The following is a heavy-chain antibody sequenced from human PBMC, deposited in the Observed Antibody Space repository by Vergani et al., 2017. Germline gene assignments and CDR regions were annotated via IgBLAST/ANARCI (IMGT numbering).Heavy chain of an antibody. V-gene: IGHV3-48*03. D-gene: IGHD6-13*01. CDR2: ISSSGSTI. J-gene: IGHJ4*02. Sequence: EVQLLESGGGLVQPGGSLRLSCAASGFTFSSYEMNWVRQAPGKGLEWVSYISSSGSTIYYADSVKGRFTISRDNAKNSLYLQMNSLRAEDTAVYYCAMSVGLAAAGDYWGQGTLVTVSS. CDR1: GFTFSSYE. CDR3: AMSVGLAAAGDY.